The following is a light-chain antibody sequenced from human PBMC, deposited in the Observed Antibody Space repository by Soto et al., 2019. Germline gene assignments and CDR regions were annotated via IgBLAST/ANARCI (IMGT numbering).Light chain of an antibody. V-gene: IGKV3-20*01. CDR2: GAS. J-gene: IGKJ1*01. CDR3: QLFGNSPRWT. CDR1: QSVSSDY. Sequence: EIVLAPSPGTLSLSPGERATLSCRASQSVSSDYLAWYQPQSCQAPRLLPSGASRRATALPHRFSHSGYGTDFPLTTSRLEPEDFAVYYCQLFGNSPRWTLGQG.